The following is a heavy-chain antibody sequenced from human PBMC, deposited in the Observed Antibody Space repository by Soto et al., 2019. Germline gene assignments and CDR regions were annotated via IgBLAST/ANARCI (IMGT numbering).Heavy chain of an antibody. J-gene: IGHJ4*02. CDR1: GFPFSSYS. V-gene: IGHV3-21*01. D-gene: IGHD3-16*02. CDR3: ARVRALRLGELSSPLDY. Sequence: EVQLVESGGGLVTPGGSLRLSCAASGFPFSSYSMNWVRQAPGKGLEWVSSISSSSSYIYYADSVKGRFTISRDNAKNALYLQMNSLRAEDTAVYYCARVRALRLGELSSPLDYWGQGTLGTGSS. CDR2: ISSSSSYI.